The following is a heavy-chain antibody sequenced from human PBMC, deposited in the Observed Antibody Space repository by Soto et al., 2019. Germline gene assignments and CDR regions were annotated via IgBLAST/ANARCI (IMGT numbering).Heavy chain of an antibody. Sequence: VGSLRLSCVASEFTFSSYEMNWVRQAPGKGLEWVSYISSSGTTIYYTDSVKGRFTISRDNAKKSLYLQMNSLRAEDTAVYYCVRFGGAAAGPGDYWGQGTLVTVSS. CDR1: EFTFSSYE. CDR2: ISSSGTTI. D-gene: IGHD6-13*01. J-gene: IGHJ4*02. V-gene: IGHV3-48*03. CDR3: VRFGGAAAGPGDY.